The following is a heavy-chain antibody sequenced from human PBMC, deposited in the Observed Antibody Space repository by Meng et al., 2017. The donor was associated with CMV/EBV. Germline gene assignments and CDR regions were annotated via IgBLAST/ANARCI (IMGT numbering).Heavy chain of an antibody. CDR1: GFTFSSYD. CDR2: IGTAGDT. V-gene: IGHV3-13*01. Sequence: GESLKISCAASGFTFSSYDMHWVRQATGEGLEWVSAIGTAGDTYYPGSVKGRFTISRENAKNSLYLQMNSLRAGDTAVYYCARGVRGLLGWFDPWGQGTLVTVSS. J-gene: IGHJ5*02. D-gene: IGHD2-15*01. CDR3: ARGVRGLLGWFDP.